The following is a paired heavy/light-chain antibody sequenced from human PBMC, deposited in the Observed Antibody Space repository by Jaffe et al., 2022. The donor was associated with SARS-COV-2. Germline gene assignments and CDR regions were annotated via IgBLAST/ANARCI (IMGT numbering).Heavy chain of an antibody. CDR2: VSGSGLTT. D-gene: IGHD3-16*01. J-gene: IGHJ4*02. Sequence: EVQLVESGGGLVQPGGSLRLSCVASGFTFKTYAMSWVRQAPGKGLEWVSAVSGSGLTTYYADSVKGRFTISRDTPKNTLYLQMNSLRADDTAVYYCAKWFGQALSNACNFDYWGQGTLVTVSS. CDR1: GFTFKTYA. CDR3: AKWFGQALSNACNFDY. V-gene: IGHV3-23*04.
Light chain of an antibody. CDR2: EIN. J-gene: IGLJ1*01. V-gene: IGLV2-8*01. CDR1: SSDIGGYNY. CDR3: SSYAGSDNLGV. Sequence: QSALTQPPSASGSPGQSVTISCTGTSSDIGGYNYVSWYQQHPGKAPKLIIYEINKRPSGVPDRFSGSRSGNTASLAVSGLQVEDEADYYCSSYAGSDNLGVFGTGTKVTVL.